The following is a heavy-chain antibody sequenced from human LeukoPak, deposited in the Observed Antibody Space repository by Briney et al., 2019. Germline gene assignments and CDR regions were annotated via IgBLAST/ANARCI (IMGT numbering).Heavy chain of an antibody. D-gene: IGHD4-17*01. CDR2: INHSWST. CDR1: GYSISNNFY. J-gene: IGHJ4*01. Sequence: SETLSLTCTVSGYSISNNFYWAWIRQSPGKGLEWIVSINHSWSTYYNPSLKSRVTISVDTSKTQFSPKLTSVTAADTAVYSCARAPGTTFDYWGHGNMVTVSS. V-gene: IGHV4-38-2*02. CDR3: ARAPGTTFDY.